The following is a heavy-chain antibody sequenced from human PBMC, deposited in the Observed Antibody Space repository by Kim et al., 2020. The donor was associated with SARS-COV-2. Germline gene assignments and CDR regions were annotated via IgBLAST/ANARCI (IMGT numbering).Heavy chain of an antibody. CDR3: ARASSYSSSWYGIDF. J-gene: IGHJ4*02. V-gene: IGHV3-30*01. D-gene: IGHD6-13*01. Sequence: AHPAVCRFTISGDNSKNTVYLQMNSLRGEDTAMYFCARASSYSSSWYGIDFWGQGTLVTVSS.